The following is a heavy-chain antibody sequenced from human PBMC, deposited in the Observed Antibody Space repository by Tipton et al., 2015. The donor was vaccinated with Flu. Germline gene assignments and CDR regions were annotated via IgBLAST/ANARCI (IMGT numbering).Heavy chain of an antibody. D-gene: IGHD4-17*01. J-gene: IGHJ1*01. CDR2: INYGGSS. CDR1: GGSFNGYY. Sequence: TLSLTCAVYGGSFNGYYWTWIRQSPGKGLEWIGEINYGGSSTYHPSLRSRLTLSIDTSRKQFSLKRGSVTAADTAVYYCARTHDYGDPGGQHWGQGTLVTVSS. V-gene: IGHV4-34*01. CDR3: ARTHDYGDPGGQH.